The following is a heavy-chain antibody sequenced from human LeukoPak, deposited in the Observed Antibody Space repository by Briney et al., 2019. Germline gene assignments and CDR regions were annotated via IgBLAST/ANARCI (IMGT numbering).Heavy chain of an antibody. CDR2: IWYDGSNK. V-gene: IGHV3-33*06. CDR3: AKTVGATTLDAFDI. J-gene: IGHJ3*02. CDR1: GFTFSSYG. Sequence: GGSLRLSCAASGFTFSSYGMHWVRQAPGKGLEWVSVIWYDGSNKYYADSVKGRFTISRDNSKNTRYLQMNSLRAEDTAVYYCAKTVGATTLDAFDIWGQGTMVTVSS. D-gene: IGHD1-26*01.